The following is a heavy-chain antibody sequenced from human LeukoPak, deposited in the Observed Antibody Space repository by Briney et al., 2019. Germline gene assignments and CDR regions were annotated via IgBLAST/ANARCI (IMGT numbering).Heavy chain of an antibody. CDR3: ARDPLVRAVIGCAFDI. CDR1: GFTFSIYA. CDR2: ISSDGTNK. Sequence: GGSLRLSCAASGFTFSIYAIHWVRQAPGKGLEWVAAISSDGTNKYYTDSVKGRFTISRDNSKNTLYLQLNSLRAEDTAVYYCARDPLVRAVIGCAFDIWGQGIMVTVSS. D-gene: IGHD3-10*01. J-gene: IGHJ3*02. V-gene: IGHV3-30*04.